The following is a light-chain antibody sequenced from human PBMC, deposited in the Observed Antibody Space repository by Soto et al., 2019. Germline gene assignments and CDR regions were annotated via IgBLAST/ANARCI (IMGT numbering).Light chain of an antibody. CDR3: QVWDSSTDHPV. J-gene: IGLJ2*01. V-gene: IGLV3-21*04. CDR2: YDS. CDR1: NIGSKS. Sequence: SYELTQAPSVSVAAGKAARVTCEGNNIGSKSVHWYQQKSGQAPVLVIYYDSDRPSGIPERVSGFKSGNTATLTISRVEAGDEADYYCQVWDSSTDHPVFGGGTKLTVL.